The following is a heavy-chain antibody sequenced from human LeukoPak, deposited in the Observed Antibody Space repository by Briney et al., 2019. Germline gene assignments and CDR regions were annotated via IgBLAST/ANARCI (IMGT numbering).Heavy chain of an antibody. CDR2: VSSSGNTI. Sequence: GGSLRLSCAASGFTFSSYAMTWVRQAPGKGLEWVSYVSSSGNTIYYADSVKGRFIISRDNAKNSLYLQMNSLRAEDTAVYYCARGPLQRDYGDYGVGFDFWGQGTMVTVSS. CDR3: ARGPLQRDYGDYGVGFDF. D-gene: IGHD4-17*01. V-gene: IGHV3-48*03. CDR1: GFTFSSYA. J-gene: IGHJ3*01.